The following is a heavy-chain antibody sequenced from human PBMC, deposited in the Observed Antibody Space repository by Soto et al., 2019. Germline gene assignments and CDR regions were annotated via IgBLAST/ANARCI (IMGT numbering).Heavy chain of an antibody. V-gene: IGHV3-30-3*01. D-gene: IGHD1-1*01. Sequence: HPGGSLRLSCAASGFTFSSYAMHWVRQAPGKGLEWVAVISYDGSNKYYADSVKGRFTISRDNSKNTLYLQMNSLRAEDTAVYYCARGELYNWNDPYYYGMDVWGQGTTVTVSS. CDR2: ISYDGSNK. CDR1: GFTFSSYA. CDR3: ARGELYNWNDPYYYGMDV. J-gene: IGHJ6*02.